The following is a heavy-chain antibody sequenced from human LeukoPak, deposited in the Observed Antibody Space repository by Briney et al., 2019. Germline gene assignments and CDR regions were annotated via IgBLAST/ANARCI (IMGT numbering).Heavy chain of an antibody. CDR1: GXSISHSQW. D-gene: IGHD1-26*01. Sequence: SETLSLTCDVSGXSISHSQWWSWVRQPPGKGLEWIGEIYQSGRTNYNPSLKSRVTMSVDKSKNQFSLSLASVTAADTAVYYCARSGSYYSHDYWGQGILVTVSS. CDR2: IYQSGRT. CDR3: ARSGSYYSHDY. J-gene: IGHJ4*02. V-gene: IGHV4-4*02.